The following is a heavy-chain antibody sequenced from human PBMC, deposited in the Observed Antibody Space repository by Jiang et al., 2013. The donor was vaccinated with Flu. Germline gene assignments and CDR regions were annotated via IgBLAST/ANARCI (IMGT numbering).Heavy chain of an antibody. Sequence: RQMPGKGLEWMGIIYPGDSDTRYSPSFQGQVTISADKSISTAYLQWSSLKASDTAMYYCARHSSGYYRENFQHWGQGTLVTVSS. CDR2: IYPGDSDT. D-gene: IGHD3-22*01. J-gene: IGHJ1*01. V-gene: IGHV5-51*01. CDR3: ARHSSGYYRENFQH.